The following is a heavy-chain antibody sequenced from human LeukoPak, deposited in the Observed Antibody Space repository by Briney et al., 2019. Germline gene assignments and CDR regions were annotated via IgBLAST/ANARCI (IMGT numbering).Heavy chain of an antibody. CDR2: IYYTGST. CDR1: GGSMSTYY. D-gene: IGHD4-17*01. Sequence: SETLSLTCTVSGGSMSTYYWTWIRQPPGKGLEWIGFIYYTGSTNYNPSLKSRVTISVDTSKNQFSLKLSSVTAADTAVYYCAREASVTSLVPYWYFDLWGRGTLVTVSS. CDR3: AREASVTSLVPYWYFDL. V-gene: IGHV4-59*01. J-gene: IGHJ2*01.